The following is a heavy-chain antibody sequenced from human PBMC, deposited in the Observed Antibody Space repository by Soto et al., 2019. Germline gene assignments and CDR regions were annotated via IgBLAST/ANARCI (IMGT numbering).Heavy chain of an antibody. D-gene: IGHD3-3*01. CDR3: ARQGTVLRFLEWLLINWFDP. V-gene: IGHV4-39*01. CDR1: GGSISSSSYY. J-gene: IGHJ5*02. CDR2: IYYSGST. Sequence: SETLSLTCTVSGGSISSSSYYWGWFRQPPGKGLEWIGSIYYSGSTYYNPSLKSRVTISLYTSKNQFSLKLSSVTAADTAVYYCARQGTVLRFLEWLLINWFDPWGQGTLVTVS.